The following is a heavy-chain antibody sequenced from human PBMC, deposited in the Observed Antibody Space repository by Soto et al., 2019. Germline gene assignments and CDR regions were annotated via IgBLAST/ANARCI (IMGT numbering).Heavy chain of an antibody. CDR2: IKSQTDGGTT. CDR1: GFTFDKVW. J-gene: IGHJ4*02. D-gene: IGHD1-26*01. V-gene: IGHV3-15*07. CDR3: TTGRDDLLY. Sequence: EVQLVESGGGLLKPGASLRLSCAVSGFTFDKVWMNWVRQAPGKGLEWVGRIKSQTDGGTTDYAAHVKGRFTISRDESKNMLYLQMNSLKTEDTGMYFCTTGRDDLLYWGQGTLVTVSS.